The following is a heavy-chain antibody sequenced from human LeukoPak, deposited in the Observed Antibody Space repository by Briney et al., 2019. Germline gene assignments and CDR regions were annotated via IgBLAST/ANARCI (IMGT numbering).Heavy chain of an antibody. D-gene: IGHD1-7*01. CDR2: VSSSGTYI. V-gene: IGHV3-21*01. CDR3: ARDTGAGTTSPVDY. CDR1: GFTFSSDA. J-gene: IGHJ4*02. Sequence: GGSLRLSCAASGFTFSSDAMNWVRQAPGKGLEWVSSVSSSGTYIYYADSVKGRFTISRDNAKNSLFLQMSSLRADDTAVYYCARDTGAGTTSPVDYWGQGTLVTVSS.